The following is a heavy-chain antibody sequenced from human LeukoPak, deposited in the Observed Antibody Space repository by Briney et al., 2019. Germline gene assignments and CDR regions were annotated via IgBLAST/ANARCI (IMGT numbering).Heavy chain of an antibody. Sequence: ASVKVSCKTSGYTFSDFYIHWVRQAPGQGLEYVGWITPKSGDTYSPQRFQGRVTMTRDASISTAYMELSSLRSDDTAVYFCARVRLADERAWAYWGQGTLVTVSS. J-gene: IGHJ4*02. CDR2: ITPKSGDT. V-gene: IGHV1-2*02. CDR1: GYTFSDFY. D-gene: IGHD3-3*02. CDR3: ARVRLADERAWAY.